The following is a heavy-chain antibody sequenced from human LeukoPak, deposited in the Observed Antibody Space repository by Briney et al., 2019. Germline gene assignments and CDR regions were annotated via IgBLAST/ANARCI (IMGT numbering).Heavy chain of an antibody. Sequence: GGSLRLSCAASGFIFSSHAMNWVRQAPGKGLEWVSSISSSSSYIYYADSVKGRFTISRDNAKNSLYLQMNSLRAEDTAVYYCASFGSRDYWGQGTLVTVSS. J-gene: IGHJ4*02. V-gene: IGHV3-21*01. D-gene: IGHD3-3*01. CDR1: GFIFSSHA. CDR3: ASFGSRDY. CDR2: ISSSSSYI.